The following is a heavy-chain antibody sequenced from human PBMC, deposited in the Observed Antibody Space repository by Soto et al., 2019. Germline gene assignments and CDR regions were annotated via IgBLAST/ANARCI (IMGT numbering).Heavy chain of an antibody. CDR3: TKDYDASSWYEYFQY. V-gene: IGHV3-23*01. Sequence: PGGSLRLSCAASGFSFSSYVMSWVRQAPGKGLEWVSTISGSGGSTYYADSVKGRFTISRDNSKNTLYLQMNSLRAEDTALYYCTKDYDASSWYEYFQYWGQGILVTVSS. D-gene: IGHD6-13*01. CDR1: GFSFSSYV. J-gene: IGHJ1*01. CDR2: ISGSGGST.